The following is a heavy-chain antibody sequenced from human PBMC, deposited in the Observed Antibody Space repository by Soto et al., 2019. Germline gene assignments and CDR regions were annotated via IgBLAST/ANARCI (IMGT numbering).Heavy chain of an antibody. D-gene: IGHD1-1*01. CDR3: ARDRVHGAGPLDY. V-gene: IGHV3-30-3*01. J-gene: IGHJ4*02. Sequence: PGGSLRLSCAASGFTFSSYAMHWVRQAPGKGLEWVAVISYDGSNKYYADSVKGRFTISRDNSKNTLYLQMNSLRAEDTAVYYCARDRVHGAGPLDYWGQGTLVTVSS. CDR2: ISYDGSNK. CDR1: GFTFSSYA.